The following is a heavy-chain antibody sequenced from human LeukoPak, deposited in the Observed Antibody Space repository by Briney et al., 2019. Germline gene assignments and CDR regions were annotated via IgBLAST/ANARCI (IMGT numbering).Heavy chain of an antibody. V-gene: IGHV3-49*04. CDR1: GFSFSDYP. D-gene: IGHD2-2*01. CDR2: IRANAYGGTT. CDR3: SRGLGYCSGTTCHGEITIDH. Sequence: PGGSLRLSCTASGFSFSDYPMTWVRQAPGKGLEWVTFIRANAYGGTTEYAASVKGRFTISRDDSKSIAYLQMNSLKSEDTAVYYCSRGLGYCSGTTCHGEITIDHWGQGTLVTVSS. J-gene: IGHJ4*02.